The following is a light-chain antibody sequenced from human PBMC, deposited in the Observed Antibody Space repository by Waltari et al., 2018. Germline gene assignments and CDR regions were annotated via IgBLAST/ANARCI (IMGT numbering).Light chain of an antibody. Sequence: VLTQSPGTLSLSPGERATLTCRASHSVTRSYSAWYQQKPGQAPKLLFNWASARESGVPARFRGSGSGTAFTLTISSLQAEDVAVYYCEQHYSAPNTFGQGTKLEIK. CDR1: HSVTRSY. CDR2: WAS. J-gene: IGKJ2*01. V-gene: IGKV4-1*01. CDR3: EQHYSAPNT.